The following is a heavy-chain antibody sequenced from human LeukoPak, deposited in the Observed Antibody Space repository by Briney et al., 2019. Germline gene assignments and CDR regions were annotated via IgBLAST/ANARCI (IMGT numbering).Heavy chain of an antibody. D-gene: IGHD1-26*01. CDR3: ASPVGMRLGIDY. Sequence: SETLSLTCTVSGDSISTSNSYWGWIRQPPGKGLEWIGSIYYSGNTYYNASLKSRVTISVDTSKNQFSLKLSSVTAADTAVYYCASPVGMRLGIDYWGQGTLVTVSS. CDR1: GDSISTSNSY. V-gene: IGHV4-39*07. J-gene: IGHJ4*02. CDR2: IYYSGNT.